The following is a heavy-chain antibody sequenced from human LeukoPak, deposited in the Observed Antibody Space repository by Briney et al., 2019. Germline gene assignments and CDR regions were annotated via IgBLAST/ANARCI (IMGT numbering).Heavy chain of an antibody. Sequence: GGSLRLSCAASGFTFSSYSMNWVRQAPGKGLEWVSYISSSGSTIYYTDSVKGRFTISRDNAKNSLYLQMNSLRAEDTAVYYCARGHGDYPDYWGQGTLVTVSS. CDR2: ISSSGSTI. V-gene: IGHV3-48*04. CDR3: ARGHGDYPDY. CDR1: GFTFSSYS. D-gene: IGHD4-17*01. J-gene: IGHJ4*02.